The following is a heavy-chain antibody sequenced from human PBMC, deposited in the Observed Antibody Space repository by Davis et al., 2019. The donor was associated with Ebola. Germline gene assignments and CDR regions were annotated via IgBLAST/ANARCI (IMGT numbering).Heavy chain of an antibody. Sequence: ASVKVSCKASGYTFTGYYIHWVRQAPGQGLEWMGWIKPNNGGTKFAQKFQGRVTVTRDTSISTAYMELSGLRSDDTAVYYCARDDKVMHFDYWGQGTLVTVSS. D-gene: IGHD3-16*01. V-gene: IGHV1-2*02. CDR1: GYTFTGYY. CDR3: ARDDKVMHFDY. J-gene: IGHJ4*02. CDR2: IKPNNGGT.